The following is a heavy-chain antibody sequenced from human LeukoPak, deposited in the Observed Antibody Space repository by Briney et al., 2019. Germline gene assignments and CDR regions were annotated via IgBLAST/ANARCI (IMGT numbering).Heavy chain of an antibody. J-gene: IGHJ1*01. CDR3: ATDAVVVAAMDRGYFQY. D-gene: IGHD2-15*01. CDR1: GFTFDDYP. CDR2: ISWCSDSI. Sequence: SVTLLCAASGFTFDDYPMLGLPPAPGKGLVGVSDISWCSDSIGYAVPVKGRFTISRDNAKNSLYVKMNSLRAEDAALYFCATDAVVVAAMDRGYFQYWGQGTLVTVSS. V-gene: IGHV3-9*01.